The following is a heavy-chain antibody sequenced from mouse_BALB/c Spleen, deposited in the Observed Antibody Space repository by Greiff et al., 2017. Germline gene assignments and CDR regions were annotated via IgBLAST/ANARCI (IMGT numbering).Heavy chain of an antibody. Sequence: VQLQQSGAELVRPGSSVKISCKASGYAFSSYWMHWVKQRPGQGLEWIGAIYPGNSDTSYNQKFKGKAKLTAVTSASTAYMELSSLTNEDSAVYYCTRWLLRDAMDYWGQGTSVTVSS. D-gene: IGHD2-3*01. J-gene: IGHJ4*01. V-gene: IGHV1-5*01. CDR2: IYPGNSDT. CDR1: GYAFSSYW. CDR3: TRWLLRDAMDY.